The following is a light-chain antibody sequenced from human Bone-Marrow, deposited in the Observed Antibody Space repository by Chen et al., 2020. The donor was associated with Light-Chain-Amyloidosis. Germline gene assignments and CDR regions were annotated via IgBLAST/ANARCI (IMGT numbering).Light chain of an antibody. CDR1: QTISSNY. CDR3: QQYRTSPLT. CDR2: GSS. J-gene: IGKJ4*01. Sequence: EIVLTQSPGTLSLSLGEGANLSCRASQTISSNYLTWYQQNIVQAPRLLIYGSSSRTTGIPDRFTGSGYDTDFTRTINRLEPEDFAMYYCQQYRTSPLTYGGGTKVEIK. V-gene: IGKV3-20*01.